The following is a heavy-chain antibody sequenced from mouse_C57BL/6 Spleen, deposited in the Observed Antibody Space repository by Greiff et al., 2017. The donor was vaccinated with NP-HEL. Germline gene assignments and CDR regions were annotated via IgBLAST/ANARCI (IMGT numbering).Heavy chain of an antibody. CDR2: ISSGGSYT. D-gene: IGHD1-1*01. CDR3: ARHPLITTVVGYAMDY. Sequence: DVMLVESGGDLVKPGGSLKLSCAASGFTFSSYGMSWVRQTPDKRLEWVATISSGGSYTYYPDSVKGRFTISRDNAKNTLYLQMSSLKSEDTAMYYCARHPLITTVVGYAMDYWGQGTSVTVSS. CDR1: GFTFSSYG. J-gene: IGHJ4*01. V-gene: IGHV5-6*02.